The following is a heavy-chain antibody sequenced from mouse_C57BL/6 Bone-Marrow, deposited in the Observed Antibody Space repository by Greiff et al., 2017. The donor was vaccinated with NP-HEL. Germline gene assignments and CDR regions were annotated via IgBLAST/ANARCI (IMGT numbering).Heavy chain of an antibody. CDR3: ARNGHYYYGSSFDY. Sequence: VQLQQSGPELVKPGASVKIPCKASGYTFTDYNMDWVKQSHGKSLEWIGDINPNNGGTIYNQKFKGKATLTVDKSSSTAYMELRSLTSEDTAVYYCARNGHYYYGSSFDYWGQGTTLTVSS. D-gene: IGHD1-1*01. V-gene: IGHV1-18*01. J-gene: IGHJ2*01. CDR1: GYTFTDYN. CDR2: INPNNGGT.